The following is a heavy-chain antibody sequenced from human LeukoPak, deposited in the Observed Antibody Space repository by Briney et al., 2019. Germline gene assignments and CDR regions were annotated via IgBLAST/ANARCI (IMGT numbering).Heavy chain of an antibody. Sequence: ASVKVSCKASGYTFTSYGISWVRQAPGQGLEWMGWISAYNGNTNYAQKLQGRVTMTTDTSTSTAYVELRSLRSDDTAVYYCAREYSGSYAEFDYWGQGTLVTVSS. CDR2: ISAYNGNT. CDR3: AREYSGSYAEFDY. CDR1: GYTFTSYG. D-gene: IGHD1-26*01. J-gene: IGHJ4*02. V-gene: IGHV1-18*01.